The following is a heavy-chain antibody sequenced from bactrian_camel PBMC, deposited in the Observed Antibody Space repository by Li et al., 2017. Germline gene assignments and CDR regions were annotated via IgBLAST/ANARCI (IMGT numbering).Heavy chain of an antibody. CDR1: GITSGCYC. J-gene: IGHJ4*01. CDR3: ATPHYENWVRPENY. V-gene: IGHV3S1*01. CDR2: MNSCDGSP. D-gene: IGHD5*01. Sequence: HVQLVESGGGSVQPGGSLNLTCVVSGITSGCYCVGWFREAPGKEREAVTLMNSCDGSPYYADAVKGRFAISKDNSNHTLYLQMNSLKPEDTAVYYCATPHYENWVRPENYWGQGTQVTVS.